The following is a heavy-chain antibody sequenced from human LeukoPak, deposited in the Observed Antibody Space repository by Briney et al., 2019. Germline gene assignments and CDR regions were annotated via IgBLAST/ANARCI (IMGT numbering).Heavy chain of an antibody. CDR2: INSDGSST. V-gene: IGHV3-74*01. Sequence: PGGSLRPSCAASGFTFSSYWMHWVRQAPGKGLVWVSRINSDGSSTSYADSVKGRFTISRDNAKNTLYLQMNSLRAEDTAVYYCARSGYGDYVCPGYWGQGTLVAVSS. CDR3: ARSGYGDYVCPGY. CDR1: GFTFSSYW. D-gene: IGHD4-17*01. J-gene: IGHJ4*02.